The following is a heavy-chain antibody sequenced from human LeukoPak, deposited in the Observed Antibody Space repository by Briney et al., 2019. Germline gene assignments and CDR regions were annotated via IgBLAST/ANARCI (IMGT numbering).Heavy chain of an antibody. D-gene: IGHD6-19*01. CDR2: ISSSGNT. J-gene: IGHJ4*02. V-gene: IGHV4-4*07. CDR1: GGSISSYY. Sequence: PSETLSLTCTVPGGSISSYYWSWIRQPAAKALEWIGRISSSGNTHYNPSLKSRVNMSVDTSKNQFSLRLSSVTAADTAIYYCARAVAGTADFDFWGQGTLVTVSS. CDR3: ARAVAGTADFDF.